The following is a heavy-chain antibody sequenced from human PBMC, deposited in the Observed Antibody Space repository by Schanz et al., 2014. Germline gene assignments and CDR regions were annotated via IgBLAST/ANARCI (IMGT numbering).Heavy chain of an antibody. CDR2: IGGSDGNT. J-gene: IGHJ4*02. CDR3: ARDRDQWDGNYLDY. V-gene: IGHV1-18*04. D-gene: IGHD1-26*01. Sequence: QVLLVQSGAEVKKPGALVKVSCKASGYTFNNYAVSWVRQAPGQGLEWMGWIGGSDGNTNFAQKFQGRVTMTTDTSTSTVYMELRSLTSDDSAVYYCARDRDQWDGNYLDYWGQGTLVTVSS. CDR1: GYTFNNYA.